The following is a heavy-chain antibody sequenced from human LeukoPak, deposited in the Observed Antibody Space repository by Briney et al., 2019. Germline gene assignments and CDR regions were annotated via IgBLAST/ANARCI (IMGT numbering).Heavy chain of an antibody. V-gene: IGHV1-69*04. J-gene: IGHJ4*02. CDR2: IVPILGVA. D-gene: IGHD5-12*01. Sequence: SVKVSCKSSGGTFSSYGINWVRQAPGQGPEWMGRIVPILGVASFAQKFQGRVTIIADKSTSTAYMELSSLRSEDTAVYYCARDSGYEGGFDYWGQGTLVSVSS. CDR1: GGTFSSYG. CDR3: ARDSGYEGGFDY.